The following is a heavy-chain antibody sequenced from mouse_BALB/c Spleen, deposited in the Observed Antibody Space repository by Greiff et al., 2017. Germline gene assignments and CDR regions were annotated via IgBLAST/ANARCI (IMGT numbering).Heavy chain of an antibody. D-gene: IGHD2-12*01. V-gene: IGHV5-6*02. Sequence: DVKLVESGGDLVKPGGSLKLSCAASGFTFSSYGMSWVRQTPDKRLEWVATISSGGSYTYYPDSVKGRFTISRDNAKNTLYLQMSSLKSEDTAMYYCARHRGSYDDYAMDYWGQGTSVTVSS. CDR2: ISSGGSYT. J-gene: IGHJ4*01. CDR1: GFTFSSYG. CDR3: ARHRGSYDDYAMDY.